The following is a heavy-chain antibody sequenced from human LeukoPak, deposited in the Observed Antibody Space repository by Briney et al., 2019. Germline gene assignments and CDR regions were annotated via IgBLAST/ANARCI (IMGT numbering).Heavy chain of an antibody. J-gene: IGHJ4*02. D-gene: IGHD6-6*01. Sequence: GGSLRLSCSTSGFTFSTYVMSWVRQAPGKGLEWVSTISGNGAGTYFADSVKGRFTISRDNSKNTLYLQMDSLRAEDTAVYYCAKGKGGSSSDFDYWGQGTLVTVSS. V-gene: IGHV3-23*01. CDR2: ISGNGAGT. CDR3: AKGKGGSSSDFDY. CDR1: GFTFSTYV.